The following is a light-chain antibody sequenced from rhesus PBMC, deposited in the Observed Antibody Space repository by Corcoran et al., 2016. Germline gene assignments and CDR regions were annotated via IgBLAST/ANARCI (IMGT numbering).Light chain of an antibody. CDR1: KIGRKY. CDR2: ADK. Sequence: SYELTQPPSVSAASGQTDRNTCGGDKIGRKYVHWYQQKPPLAPVQVIYADKKRPSGIPERFSGSNSGNTATLTISGVEAGDEADYYCQVWDSRTYIFGAGARLTVL. V-gene: IGLV3-25*01. CDR3: QVWDSRTYI. J-gene: IGLJ1*01.